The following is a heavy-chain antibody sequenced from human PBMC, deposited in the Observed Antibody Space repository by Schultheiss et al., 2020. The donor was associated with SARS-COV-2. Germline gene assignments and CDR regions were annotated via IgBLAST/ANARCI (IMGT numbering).Heavy chain of an antibody. Sequence: GESLKISCAASGFTFSSYGMHWVRQAPGKGLEWVAVIWYDGSNKYYADSVKGRFTISRDNSKNTLYLQMNSLRAEDTAVYYCARDFSAAGIRDVGSVDYWGQGTLVTVSS. CDR3: ARDFSAAGIRDVGSVDY. V-gene: IGHV3-33*01. D-gene: IGHD6-13*01. J-gene: IGHJ4*02. CDR2: IWYDGSNK. CDR1: GFTFSSYG.